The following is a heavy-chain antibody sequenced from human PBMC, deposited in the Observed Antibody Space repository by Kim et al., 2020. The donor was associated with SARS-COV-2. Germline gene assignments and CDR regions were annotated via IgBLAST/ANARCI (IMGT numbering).Heavy chain of an antibody. CDR1: GFDFSSYR. J-gene: IGHJ4*02. D-gene: IGHD6-19*01. CDR3: ARIVMDNNGWYTFDI. CDR2: INTLNDYI. V-gene: IGHV3-21*01. Sequence: GGSLRLSCAASGFDFSSYRMNWVRQAPGKGLEWVSSINTLNDYIFYGDSVKGRFTIYIDSAKNSLYLQMNSLRAEDAAVYYCARIVMDNNGWYTFDIWGQGTLVTVSS.